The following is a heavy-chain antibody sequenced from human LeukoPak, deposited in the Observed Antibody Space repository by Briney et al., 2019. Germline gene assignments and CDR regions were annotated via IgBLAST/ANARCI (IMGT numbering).Heavy chain of an antibody. CDR3: ARDLGRGYRGITGTIDI. D-gene: IGHD3-22*01. CDR2: IYYSGST. Sequence: SETLSLTCTVSGGSISSSSYYWGWIRQPPGKGLEWIGSIYYSGSTYYNPSLKSRVTISVDTSKNQFSLKLSSVTAADTAVYYCARDLGRGYRGITGTIDIWGQGTMVTVSS. V-gene: IGHV4-39*07. J-gene: IGHJ3*02. CDR1: GGSISSSSYY.